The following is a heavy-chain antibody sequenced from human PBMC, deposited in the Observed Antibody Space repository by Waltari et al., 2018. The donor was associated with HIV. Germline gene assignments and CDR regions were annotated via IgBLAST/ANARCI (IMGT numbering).Heavy chain of an antibody. CDR2: IYSGGST. CDR3: ASIAYCGGDCYPRGMDV. CDR1: GFIVSGTY. J-gene: IGHJ6*02. V-gene: IGHV3-66*01. Sequence: VQLVESGGGLVQPGGSLRLSCAASGFIVSGTYMSWVRQAPGKGLEWVSVIYSGGSTYYADSVKGRFTISRDNSKNTLYLQMNSLRAEDTAVYYCASIAYCGGDCYPRGMDVWGQGTTVTVSS. D-gene: IGHD2-21*02.